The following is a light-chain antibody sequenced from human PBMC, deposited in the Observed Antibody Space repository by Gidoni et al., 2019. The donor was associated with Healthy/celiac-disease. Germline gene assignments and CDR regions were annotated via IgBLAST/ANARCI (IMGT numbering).Light chain of an antibody. CDR1: KLGDKY. J-gene: IGLJ2*01. CDR2: QDT. Sequence: SYELIQPPSVSVSPGQTASITCSGDKLGDKYACWYQQKPGQSPALVIYQDTKRPSGIPERFSGSNSGNTATLTISGTQSMDEADYSCQAWDSSIVVFGGGTKLTVL. V-gene: IGLV3-1*01. CDR3: QAWDSSIVV.